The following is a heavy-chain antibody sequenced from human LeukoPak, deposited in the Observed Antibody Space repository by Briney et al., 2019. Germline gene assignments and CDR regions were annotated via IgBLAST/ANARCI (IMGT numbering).Heavy chain of an antibody. CDR1: GFTFSSYS. CDR2: ITSDSTTM. Sequence: GGSLRLSCAASGFTFSSYSMNWVRQAPGQGLEWVSYITSDSTTMFYADSVKGRFTISRDNAKNSLYLQMTSLRAEDTAVYYCARDPGPDSSFDFWGQGVLVTVSS. D-gene: IGHD3-3*01. V-gene: IGHV3-48*04. CDR3: ARDPGPDSSFDF. J-gene: IGHJ4*02.